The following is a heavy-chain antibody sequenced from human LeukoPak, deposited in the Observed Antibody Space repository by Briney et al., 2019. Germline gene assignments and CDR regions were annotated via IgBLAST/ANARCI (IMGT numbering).Heavy chain of an antibody. J-gene: IGHJ6*03. V-gene: IGHV3-23*01. CDR1: GFTFSSSA. CDR3: AKDGDTMSGTYYYDMDV. Sequence: GGSLRLSCAASGFTFSSSAMSWVRQAPGKGLEWVSSISGSGDSTYYAGSVKGRFTISRDNSKNTLYLQMNSLRGEDTAVYYCAKDGDTMSGTYYYDMDVWGKGTTVTVS. D-gene: IGHD1-26*01. CDR2: ISGSGDST.